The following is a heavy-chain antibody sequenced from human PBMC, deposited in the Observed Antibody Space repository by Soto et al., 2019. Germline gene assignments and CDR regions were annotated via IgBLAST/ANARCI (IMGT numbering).Heavy chain of an antibody. V-gene: IGHV3-30*03. CDR2: ISIDGSRK. CDR3: TRGPTHGAFDI. CDR1: GFSFSSSD. J-gene: IGHJ3*02. Sequence: QVYLEESGGGVVQPGRSLRLSCVASGFSFSSSDMYWVRQAPGKGLEWVAHISIDGSRKYYADSVKGRFTVSRENSKNTLYLQINSLRPEEAALYYCTRGPTHGAFDIWGQGTMVTVSS.